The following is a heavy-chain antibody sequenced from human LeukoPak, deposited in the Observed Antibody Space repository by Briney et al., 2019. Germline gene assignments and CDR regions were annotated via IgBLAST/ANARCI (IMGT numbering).Heavy chain of an antibody. J-gene: IGHJ4*02. Sequence: GALRLSCAASGFTFSRSGTHWVRQAPGKGLEWAAFISDDGRRKYYADPVKGRFTISRDDSKNTVYLQMNSLRSEDTAMYYCGKDLTGGWSLDYWGQGTLVTVSS. CDR2: ISDDGRRK. CDR3: GKDLTGGWSLDY. V-gene: IGHV3-30*18. CDR1: GFTFSRSG. D-gene: IGHD6-19*01.